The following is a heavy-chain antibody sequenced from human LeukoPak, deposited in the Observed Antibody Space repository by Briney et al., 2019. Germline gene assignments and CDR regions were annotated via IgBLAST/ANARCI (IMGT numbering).Heavy chain of an antibody. J-gene: IGHJ4*02. CDR3: ARHDSFIPY. CDR1: GFTFNDYP. D-gene: IGHD3-16*02. CDR2: ISDTGRRT. V-gene: IGHV3-23*01. Sequence: RAGGSLRLSCAASGFTFNDYPMSWARQAAGKGLEGVVGISDTGRRTYYTHSVNGRFTHSRDETKKTVSLQMNTLKSEDTAIYFCARHDSFIPYWGQGALVTVSS.